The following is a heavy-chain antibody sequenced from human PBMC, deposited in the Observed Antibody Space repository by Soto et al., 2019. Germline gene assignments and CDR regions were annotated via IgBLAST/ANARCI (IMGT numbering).Heavy chain of an antibody. V-gene: IGHV1-58*01. Sequence: GKVCCKASGFTFTSSAVRWGRQARGQRLEWIGGIVVGSGNTNYAHKFHERVTITRDMSTSTAYMELSSLRSEDTAVYYCSEARETYSNSFDYWGQGILVTVSS. D-gene: IGHD5-18*01. CDR3: SEARETYSNSFDY. CDR2: IVVGSGNT. CDR1: GFTFTSSA. J-gene: IGHJ4*02.